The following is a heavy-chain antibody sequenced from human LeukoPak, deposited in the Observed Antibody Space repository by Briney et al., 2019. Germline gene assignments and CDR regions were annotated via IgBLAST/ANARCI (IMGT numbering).Heavy chain of an antibody. V-gene: IGHV3-11*04. Sequence: GSLRLSCAASGFTFSDYYMSWIRQAPGKGLEWVSYISSSGSTIYYADSVKGRFTISRDNAKNSLYLQMNSLRAEDTAVYYCARDKLELTRGLYYYYYMDVWGKGTTVTVSS. D-gene: IGHD1-7*01. CDR2: ISSSGSTI. CDR1: GFTFSDYY. J-gene: IGHJ6*03. CDR3: ARDKLELTRGLYYYYYMDV.